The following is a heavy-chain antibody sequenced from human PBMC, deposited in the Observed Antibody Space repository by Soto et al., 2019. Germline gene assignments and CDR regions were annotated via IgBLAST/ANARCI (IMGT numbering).Heavy chain of an antibody. V-gene: IGHV2-5*02. CDR1: GFSLTTSGEG. CDR3: AHRDLRTVGGLITTTAIHFDF. D-gene: IGHD3-16*01. Sequence: ITLNESGRTVVRPTETLTLTWSSSGFSLTTSGEGVRWIRQSPGKAPEWLALLYWDDDKRYSASLKSRLTITKQYSKSQVVVTVSNLDPTDTATDYYAHRDLRTVGGLITTTAIHFDFWGQGTPVAVSS. CDR2: LYWDDDK. J-gene: IGHJ4*02.